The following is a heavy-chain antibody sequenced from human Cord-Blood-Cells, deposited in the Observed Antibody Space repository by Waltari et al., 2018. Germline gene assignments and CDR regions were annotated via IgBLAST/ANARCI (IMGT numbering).Heavy chain of an antibody. CDR1: GGSVSSGSYY. CDR2: IYYSGST. Sequence: QVQLQESGPGLVKPSETLSLTCTVSGGSVSSGSYYWSWIRQPPGKGLEWIGYIYYSGSTNYNPSLKSRVTISVDTSKNQFSLKLSSVTAADTAVYYCARIITNWGWGGWFDPWGQGTLVTVSS. V-gene: IGHV4-61*01. J-gene: IGHJ5*02. D-gene: IGHD7-27*01. CDR3: ARIITNWGWGGWFDP.